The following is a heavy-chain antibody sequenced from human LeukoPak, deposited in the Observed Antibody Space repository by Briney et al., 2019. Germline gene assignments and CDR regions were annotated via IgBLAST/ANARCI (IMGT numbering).Heavy chain of an antibody. J-gene: IGHJ4*02. CDR3: AKARSGSSASCYNY. CDR1: GFTFSTYA. CDR2: ISGSDGST. Sequence: PGGSLRLSCAASGFTFSTYAMSWVRQAPGKGLEWVSVISGSDGSTYYADSVKGRFTISRDNSKNTLYPQMNSLRAEDTAVYYCAKARSGSSASCYNYWGQGTLVTVSS. D-gene: IGHD2-2*01. V-gene: IGHV3-23*01.